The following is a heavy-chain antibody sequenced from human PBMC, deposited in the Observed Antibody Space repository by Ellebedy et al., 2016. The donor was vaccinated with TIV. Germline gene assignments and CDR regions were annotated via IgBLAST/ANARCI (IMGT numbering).Heavy chain of an antibody. CDR1: GFSFNRHW. J-gene: IGHJ4*02. CDR2: INGAGTRT. Sequence: GGSLRLSCVASGFSFNRHWIHWVRQVPGKGLVWVSRINGAGTRTDYADSEKGRFTISRDNARNTVYLQMNSLRVEDTAVYYCVRDGGQAANPLDSWGQGTLVTVS. D-gene: IGHD2-15*01. V-gene: IGHV3-74*01. CDR3: VRDGGQAANPLDS.